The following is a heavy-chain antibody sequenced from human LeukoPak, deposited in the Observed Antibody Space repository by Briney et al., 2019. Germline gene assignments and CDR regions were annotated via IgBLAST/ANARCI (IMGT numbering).Heavy chain of an antibody. CDR3: AKPQGSSSPYMFSTFDP. CDR1: GFTVSSNY. CDR2: ISYDGSNK. J-gene: IGHJ5*02. D-gene: IGHD6-13*01. V-gene: IGHV3-30*18. Sequence: PGGSLRLSCAASGFTVSSNYMSWVRQAPGKGLEWVAVISYDGSNKYYADSVKGRFTISRDNSKNTLYLQMNSLRAEDTAVYYCAKPQGSSSPYMFSTFDPWGQGTLVTVSS.